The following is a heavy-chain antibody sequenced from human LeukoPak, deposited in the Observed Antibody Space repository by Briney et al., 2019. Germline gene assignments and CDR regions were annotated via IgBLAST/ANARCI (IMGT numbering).Heavy chain of an antibody. Sequence: GASVKVSCKASGYTFTGYYMHWVRQAPGQGLEWMGWINPNSGGTNYAQKFQGRVTMTRDTFISTAYMELSRLRSDDTAVYYCARDRYDFWSGANDYWGQGTLVTVSS. CDR2: INPNSGGT. J-gene: IGHJ4*02. D-gene: IGHD3-3*01. V-gene: IGHV1-2*02. CDR3: ARDRYDFWSGANDY. CDR1: GYTFTGYY.